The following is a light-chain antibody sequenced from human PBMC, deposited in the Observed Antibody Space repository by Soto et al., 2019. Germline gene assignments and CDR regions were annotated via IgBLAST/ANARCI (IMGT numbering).Light chain of an antibody. V-gene: IGLV2-14*03. J-gene: IGLJ2*01. CDR3: NSYTSSTTLV. CDR1: SSDVGGYDY. Sequence: QSALTQPASVSGSPGQSITISCTGTSSDVGGYDYVSWYQQHPGKAPKLMIYDVSSRPSGVSNRFSGSKSGSTASLTISGLQAEDEADYYCNSYTSSTTLVFGGGTK. CDR2: DVS.